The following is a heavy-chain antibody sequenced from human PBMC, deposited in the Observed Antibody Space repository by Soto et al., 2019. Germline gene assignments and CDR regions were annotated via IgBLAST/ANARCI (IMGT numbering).Heavy chain of an antibody. Sequence: ASVKVSCKASGYTFTSYGISWVRQAPGQGLEWMGWISAYNGNTNYAQKLQGRVTMTTDTSTSTAYMELRSLRSDDTAVYYCARQLLRFLEWQHTPPLYYMDVWGKGTTVTVSS. D-gene: IGHD3-3*01. CDR3: ARQLLRFLEWQHTPPLYYMDV. V-gene: IGHV1-18*01. CDR2: ISAYNGNT. J-gene: IGHJ6*03. CDR1: GYTFTSYG.